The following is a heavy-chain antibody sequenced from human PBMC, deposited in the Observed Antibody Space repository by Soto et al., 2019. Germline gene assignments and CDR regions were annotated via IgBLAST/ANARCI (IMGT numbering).Heavy chain of an antibody. Sequence: EVQLLESGGGLVQPGGSLRLSCAASGFTFSSYAMSWVRQAPGKGLEWVSAISGSGGSTYYADSVKGRFTISRDNSKNTLYLEMNSLRAEDTAVYYCAKDVSYSGYENCFDYWGQGTLVTVSS. CDR2: ISGSGGST. CDR1: GFTFSSYA. V-gene: IGHV3-23*01. CDR3: AKDVSYSGYENCFDY. J-gene: IGHJ4*02. D-gene: IGHD5-12*01.